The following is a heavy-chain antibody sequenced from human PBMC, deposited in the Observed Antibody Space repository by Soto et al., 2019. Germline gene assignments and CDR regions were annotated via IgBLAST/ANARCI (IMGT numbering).Heavy chain of an antibody. D-gene: IGHD2-15*01. CDR1: FGSIASNSYH. CDR3: ARLVVVPQVANV. J-gene: IGHJ4*02. V-gene: IGHV4-39*01. CDR2: ISYTGTT. Sequence: PSETLSLTCSVSFGSIASNSYHWGWIRQPPGKGLEWIGSISYTGTTYYSPSLKSRVTISADTSKKQFSLRLDSATAADTAVYYCARLVVVPQVANVWGQGALVTGSS.